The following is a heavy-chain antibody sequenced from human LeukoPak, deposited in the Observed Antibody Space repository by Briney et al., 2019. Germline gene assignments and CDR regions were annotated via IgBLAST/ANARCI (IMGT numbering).Heavy chain of an antibody. Sequence: GSLRLSCAASGFTFSSYGMHWVRQAPGKGLEWVAVISYDGSNKYYADSVKGRFTISRDNARNSLYLQMNSLRAEDSAVYFCTRGDVTITRHFDYWGQGTLVTVSS. J-gene: IGHJ4*02. V-gene: IGHV3-30*03. CDR1: GFTFSSYG. CDR3: TRGDVTITRHFDY. D-gene: IGHD4-17*01. CDR2: ISYDGSNK.